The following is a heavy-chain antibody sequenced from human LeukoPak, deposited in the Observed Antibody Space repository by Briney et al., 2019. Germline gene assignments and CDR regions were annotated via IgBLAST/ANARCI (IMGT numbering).Heavy chain of an antibody. D-gene: IGHD1-26*01. CDR3: AKRWELPDDAFDI. CDR2: ISYDGSNK. CDR1: GFTFSSYG. Sequence: GGSLRLSCAASGFTFSSYGMHWVRQAPGKGLEWVAVISYDGSNKYYADSVKGRFTISRDNSKNTLYLQVNSLRAEDTAVYYCAKRWELPDDAFDIWGQGTMVTVSS. J-gene: IGHJ3*02. V-gene: IGHV3-30*18.